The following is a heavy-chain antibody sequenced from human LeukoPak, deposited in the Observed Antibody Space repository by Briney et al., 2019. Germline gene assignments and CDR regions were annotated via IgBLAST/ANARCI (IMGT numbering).Heavy chain of an antibody. Sequence: GASVKVSCKASVYTFTSYGISWVRQAPGQGLEWMGWISAYNGNTNYAQKLQGRVTMTTDTSTSTAYMELRRLRSDDTAVYYCARVFSSGYYYDYWGQGTLVTVSS. CDR3: ARVFSSGYYYDY. J-gene: IGHJ4*02. D-gene: IGHD3-22*01. CDR2: ISAYNGNT. V-gene: IGHV1-18*01. CDR1: VYTFTSYG.